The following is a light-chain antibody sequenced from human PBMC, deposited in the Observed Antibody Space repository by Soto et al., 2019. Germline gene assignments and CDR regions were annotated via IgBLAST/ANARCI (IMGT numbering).Light chain of an antibody. CDR2: GNT. CDR1: SSNIGAPYN. Sequence: QSVLTQPPSVSGAPGQRVTISCTGGSSNIGAPYNVHWYQQLPGTAPKLLIYGNTNRPSGVPDRFFGSKSGTSASLAITGLQPEDEADYYCQSFDLSQSWVFGGGTKLTVL. V-gene: IGLV1-40*01. CDR3: QSFDLSQSWV. J-gene: IGLJ3*02.